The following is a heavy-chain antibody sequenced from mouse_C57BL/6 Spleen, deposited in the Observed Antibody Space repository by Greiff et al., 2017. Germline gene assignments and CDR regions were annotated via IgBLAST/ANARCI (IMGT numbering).Heavy chain of an antibody. V-gene: IGHV1-80*01. CDR3: AREKARGMDY. J-gene: IGHJ4*01. CDR2: IYPGDGDT. Sequence: QVQLQQSGAELVKPGASVKISCKASGYAFSSYWLNWVKQRPGKGLEWIGQIYPGDGDTNYNGKFKGKATLTADKSSSTAYMQHSSLPSEDSAVYFCAREKARGMDYWGQGTSVTVSS. CDR1: GYAFSSYW.